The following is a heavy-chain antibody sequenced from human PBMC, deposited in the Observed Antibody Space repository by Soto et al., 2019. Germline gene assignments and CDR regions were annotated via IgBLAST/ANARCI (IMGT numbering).Heavy chain of an antibody. D-gene: IGHD3-10*01. J-gene: IGHJ5*02. CDR1: CGSFSGYY. CDR3: ARGNQYYYGSGSYYNNWFDP. CDR2: INHSGST. V-gene: IGHV4-34*01. Sequence: KPSETLSLTCAVYCGSFSGYYWSWIRQPPGKGLEWIGEINHSGSTNYNPSLKSRVTISVDTSKNQFSLKLSSVTAADTAVYYCARGNQYYYGSGSYYNNWFDPWGQGTLVTVSS.